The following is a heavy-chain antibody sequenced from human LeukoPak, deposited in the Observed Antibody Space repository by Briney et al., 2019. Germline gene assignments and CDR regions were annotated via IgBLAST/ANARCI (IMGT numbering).Heavy chain of an antibody. CDR2: IITSGGKT. V-gene: IGHV3-23*01. CDR3: AKAGRSHPADY. CDR1: GFTFSNYG. J-gene: IGHJ4*02. Sequence: GGSLRLSCAASGFTFSNYGMTWVRQAPGKELEWVSGIITSGGKTFYADAVKGRFTISRDNSKNTLYLQMNSLRAEDTAIYYCAKAGRSHPADYWGQGTLVTVSS. D-gene: IGHD1-26*01.